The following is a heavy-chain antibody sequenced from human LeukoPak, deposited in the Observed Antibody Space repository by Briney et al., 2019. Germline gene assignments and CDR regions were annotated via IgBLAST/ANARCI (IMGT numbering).Heavy chain of an antibody. CDR1: GFTFSSYA. V-gene: IGHV3-30-3*01. J-gene: IGHJ4*02. Sequence: PGRSLRLSCAASGFTFSSYAMHWVRQAPGKGLEWVAVISYDGSNKYYADSVKGRFTISRDNSKNTLYLQMNSLRVEDTAVYYCARGIIDWGQGTLVTVSS. CDR2: ISYDGSNK. CDR3: ARGIID.